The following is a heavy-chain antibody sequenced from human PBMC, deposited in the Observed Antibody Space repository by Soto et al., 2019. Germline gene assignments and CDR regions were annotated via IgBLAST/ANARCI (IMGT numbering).Heavy chain of an antibody. CDR1: GGSISSGGYY. D-gene: IGHD3-10*01. Sequence: PSETLSLTCTFSGGSISSGGYYWSWIRQHPGKGLEWIGYIYYSGSTYYNPSLKSRVTISVDTSKNQFSLKLSSVTAADTAVYYCARVLRSGLSGTDYNHHAFDIWGQGTMVTVSS. J-gene: IGHJ3*02. V-gene: IGHV4-31*03. CDR2: IYYSGST. CDR3: ARVLRSGLSGTDYNHHAFDI.